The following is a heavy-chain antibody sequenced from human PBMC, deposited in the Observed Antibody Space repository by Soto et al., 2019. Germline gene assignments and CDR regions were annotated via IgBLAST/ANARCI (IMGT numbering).Heavy chain of an antibody. CDR1: GGSISSGGYY. CDR2: IYYSGST. Sequence: QVQLQESGPGLVKPSQTLSLTCTVSGGSISSGGYYWSWIRQHPGKGLEWIGYIYYSGSTYYNPSLKSRVTISVDTSKTQFSLKLSSVTAADTAVYYCARDLGRGSSSWYGYYYYYGMDVWGQGTTVTVSS. J-gene: IGHJ6*02. D-gene: IGHD6-13*01. CDR3: ARDLGRGSSSWYGYYYYYGMDV. V-gene: IGHV4-31*03.